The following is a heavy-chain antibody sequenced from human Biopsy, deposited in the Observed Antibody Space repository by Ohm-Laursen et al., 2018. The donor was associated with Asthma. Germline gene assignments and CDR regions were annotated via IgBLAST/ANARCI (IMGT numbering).Heavy chain of an antibody. CDR2: IDPNRGGT. V-gene: IGHV1-2*06. J-gene: IGHJ2*01. Sequence: ASVKVSCKASGYPFTDYYVHWARQAPGQGLEWMGRIDPNRGGTNYAQKFLGRVTMTRDTSVNTAFMVLSRLRSDDTAVYYCARIKIRIGAGTDRYFDLWGRGTLVTVSS. CDR3: ARIKIRIGAGTDRYFDL. CDR1: GYPFTDYY. D-gene: IGHD3-16*01.